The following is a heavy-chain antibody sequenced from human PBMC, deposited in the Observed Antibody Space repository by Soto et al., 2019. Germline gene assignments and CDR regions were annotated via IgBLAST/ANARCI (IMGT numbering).Heavy chain of an antibody. CDR2: ISLYSDGT. CDR3: ARVVPGAEAWFCP. Sequence: QVQLVQSGGEVKRPGASVKVSCKTSGYTFSNYGITWVRQAPGQPLEWLGWISLYSDGTNYAQKFQGRVSMTTATSTTTAYMELRSLRSDDTAVYYCARVVPGAEAWFCPWGQGTLVTVSS. J-gene: IGHJ5*02. D-gene: IGHD2-2*01. V-gene: IGHV1-18*01. CDR1: GYTFSNYG.